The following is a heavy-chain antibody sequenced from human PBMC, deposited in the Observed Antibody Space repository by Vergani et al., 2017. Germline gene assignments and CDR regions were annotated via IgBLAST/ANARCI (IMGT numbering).Heavy chain of an antibody. CDR3: ARDLRLLYNRFDP. V-gene: IGHV3-33*01. J-gene: IGHJ5*02. D-gene: IGHD1-14*01. CDR1: GFTFNQYG. Sequence: QVQLVESGGGVVQPGRSLRLSCAASGFTFNQYGMHWVRQAPGKGLEWVAVTWYDGNNKYYGDSVKGRFTIARDNSKNTLYLQMNSLRVEDTAVYYCARDLRLLYNRFDPWGQGTLVTVSS. CDR2: TWYDGNNK.